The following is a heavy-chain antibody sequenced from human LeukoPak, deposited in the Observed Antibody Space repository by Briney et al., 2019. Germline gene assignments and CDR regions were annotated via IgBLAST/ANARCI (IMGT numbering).Heavy chain of an antibody. CDR3: ARGTVVIVVDDAFDI. D-gene: IGHD3-22*01. Sequence: GGSLRLSCAASGFTFSSYAMSWVRQAPGKGLEWVSVIYSGGSTYYADSVKGRFTISRDNSKNTLYLQMNSLRAEDTAVYYCARGTVVIVVDDAFDIWGQGTMVTVSS. CDR2: IYSGGST. V-gene: IGHV3-66*01. J-gene: IGHJ3*02. CDR1: GFTFSSYA.